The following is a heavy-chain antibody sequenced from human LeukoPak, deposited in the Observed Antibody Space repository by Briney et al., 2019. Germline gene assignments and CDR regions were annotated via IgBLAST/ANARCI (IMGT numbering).Heavy chain of an antibody. CDR1: GYTLSELS. J-gene: IGHJ3*02. D-gene: IGHD3-10*01. Sequence: ASVKVSCKVSGYTLSELSMHWVRQAPGKGLEWMGGFDPEDDERVYAQKFQGRVTMTEDTSTDTAYMELSSLRADDTAVYYCANRDSHAFDIWGQGTMVTVSS. CDR2: FDPEDDER. V-gene: IGHV1-24*01. CDR3: ANRDSHAFDI.